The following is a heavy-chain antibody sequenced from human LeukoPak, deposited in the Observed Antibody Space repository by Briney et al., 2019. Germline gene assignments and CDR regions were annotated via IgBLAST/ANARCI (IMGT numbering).Heavy chain of an antibody. CDR2: ISGSGGSI. J-gene: IGHJ6*03. D-gene: IGHD4-11*01. V-gene: IGHV3-23*01. CDR1: GFTFSYYA. CDR3: AKGLQEHYYYYYMDV. Sequence: GGSLRLSCAASGFTFSYYAMIWVRQAPGKGLEWVSVISGSGGSIYYADSVKGRFTISRDKSKNTLYLQMNSLRAEDTAVYYCAKGLQEHYYYYYMDVWGKGTTVTVSS.